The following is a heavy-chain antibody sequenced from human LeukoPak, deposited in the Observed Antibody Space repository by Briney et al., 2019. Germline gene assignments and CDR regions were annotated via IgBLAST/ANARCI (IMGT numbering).Heavy chain of an antibody. CDR1: GFTFNNVR. V-gene: IGHV3-15*01. J-gene: IGHJ4*02. CDR2: VKSKTDGGTT. Sequence: PGGSLGLSCAASGFTFNNVRMNWVRQAPGKGLEWIGRVKSKTDGGTTDFAAPVKGRFTMSRDDAKNTVYLQMNSLQTEDTGVYYCMTGTYWGQGTLVTVSS. CDR3: MTGTY.